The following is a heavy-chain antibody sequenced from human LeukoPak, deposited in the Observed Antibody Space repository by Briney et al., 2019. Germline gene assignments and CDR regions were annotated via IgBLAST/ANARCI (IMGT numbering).Heavy chain of an antibody. CDR2: RNPNSGNT. Sequence: ASVKVSCKASGYTFTTYDINWVRQATGQGLEWMAWRNPNSGNTGYAQKFQGRVTMTRNTSISTAYMELSSLRSEDTAVYYCARVAGNCGGDCYRLVYWGQGTLVTVAS. CDR3: ARVAGNCGGDCYRLVY. V-gene: IGHV1-8*01. D-gene: IGHD2-21*01. J-gene: IGHJ4*02. CDR1: GYTFTTYD.